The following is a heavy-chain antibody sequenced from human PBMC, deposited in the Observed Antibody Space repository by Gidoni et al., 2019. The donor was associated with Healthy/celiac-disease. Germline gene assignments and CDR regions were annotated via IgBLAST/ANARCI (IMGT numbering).Heavy chain of an antibody. CDR3: AKGDGYNSALDY. J-gene: IGHJ4*02. CDR2: ISWKSGSI. Sequence: EVQLVASGGGLVQPGRSLRLSCAPSGFTFDDYAMHWVRQAPGKGLAWVSGISWKSGSIGYADSVKGRVTSARDNAKNSLYLQMNSLRAEDTALYYCAKGDGYNSALDYWGQGTLVTVSS. CDR1: GFTFDDYA. D-gene: IGHD5-12*01. V-gene: IGHV3-9*01.